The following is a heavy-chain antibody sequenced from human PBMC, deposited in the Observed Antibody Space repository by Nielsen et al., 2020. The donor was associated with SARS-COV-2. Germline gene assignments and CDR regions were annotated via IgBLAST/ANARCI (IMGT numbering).Heavy chain of an antibody. V-gene: IGHV3-73*01. D-gene: IGHD6-19*01. Sequence: GESLKISCAASGFTFSGPAMHWVRQACGKGAEWVGRIRGRLDSYATAYAASVKGRFTISRDDSSNTAYLQMNSLKTEDTAVYYCARQDSSGWFKYYYYMDVWGKGTTVTVSS. J-gene: IGHJ6*03. CDR2: IRGRLDSYAT. CDR3: ARQDSSGWFKYYYYMDV. CDR1: GFTFSGPA.